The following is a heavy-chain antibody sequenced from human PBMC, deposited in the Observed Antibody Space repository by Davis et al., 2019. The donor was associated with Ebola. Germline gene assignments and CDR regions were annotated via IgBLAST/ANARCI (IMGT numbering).Heavy chain of an antibody. Sequence: SETLSLTCTVSGGSISSYYWSWIRQPAGKGLEWIGRIYTSGSTNYNPSLKSRVTISVDKSKNQFSLKLSSVTAADTAVYYCARERFGESSDDSSGDDAFDIWGQGTMVTVSS. V-gene: IGHV4-4*07. CDR2: IYTSGST. CDR1: GGSISSYY. D-gene: IGHD3-22*01. CDR3: ARERFGESSDDSSGDDAFDI. J-gene: IGHJ3*02.